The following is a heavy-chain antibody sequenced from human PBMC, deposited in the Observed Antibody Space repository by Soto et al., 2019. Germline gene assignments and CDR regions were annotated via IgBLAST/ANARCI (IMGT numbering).Heavy chain of an antibody. CDR2: ISTSSRTR. Sequence: GESLKISCAASGFTFSSYSMNWVRQAPGKGLEWVSYISTSSRTRYYADSVKGLFTISRDNAKNSLYLQMNSLRAEDTAVYYCARGYDFWSGYYHTTPKSWFDPWGHGTLVTVSS. V-gene: IGHV3-48*01. CDR3: ARGYDFWSGYYHTTPKSWFDP. D-gene: IGHD3-3*01. CDR1: GFTFSSYS. J-gene: IGHJ5*02.